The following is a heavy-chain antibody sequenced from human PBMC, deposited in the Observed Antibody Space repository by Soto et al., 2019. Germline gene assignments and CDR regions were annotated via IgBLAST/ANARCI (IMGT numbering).Heavy chain of an antibody. Sequence: QITLNESGPTQVKPRQTLTLTCTFSGFSLTTSGVGVGWIRQSPGKAPEWLALIYWDDDKRYSPSLKSRLTITKDTTKNQVVLTMADLDPAKTATYYRAHRVLRTVFALVTTTAIYFDFWGQGTPVAVSS. CDR3: AHRVLRTVFALVTTTAIYFDF. CDR2: IYWDDDK. J-gene: IGHJ4*02. D-gene: IGHD3-3*01. CDR1: GFSLTTSGVG. V-gene: IGHV2-5*02.